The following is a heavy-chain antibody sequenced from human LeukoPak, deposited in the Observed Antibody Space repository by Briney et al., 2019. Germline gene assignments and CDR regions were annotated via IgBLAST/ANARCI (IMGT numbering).Heavy chain of an antibody. V-gene: IGHV4-30-2*01. Sequence: PSETLSLTCAVSGGSISSGGYSWSWIRQPPGKGLEWIGYIYHSGSTYYNPSLKSRVTISVDTSKNQFSLKLSSVTAADTAVYYCARSNDIVVVPAALDYWGQGTLVTVSS. CDR2: IYHSGST. J-gene: IGHJ4*02. CDR3: ARSNDIVVVPAALDY. D-gene: IGHD2-2*01. CDR1: GGSISSGGYS.